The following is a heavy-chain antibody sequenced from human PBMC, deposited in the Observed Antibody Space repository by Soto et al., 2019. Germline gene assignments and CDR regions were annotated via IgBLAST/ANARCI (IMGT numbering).Heavy chain of an antibody. CDR1: GGSFTSNNW. J-gene: IGHJ4*02. CDR3: ASRDPGTSVDY. D-gene: IGHD1-7*01. V-gene: IGHV4-4*02. CDR2: IYRTGST. Sequence: HVQLQESGPGLVKPSGTLSLTCAVSGGSFTSNNWWTWVRQPPGQGLEWIGEIYRTGSTNYNPSLKSRVTISLDKSENHFPLKVTSLTAADTAVYYCASRDPGTSVDYWGQGTLVTVSS.